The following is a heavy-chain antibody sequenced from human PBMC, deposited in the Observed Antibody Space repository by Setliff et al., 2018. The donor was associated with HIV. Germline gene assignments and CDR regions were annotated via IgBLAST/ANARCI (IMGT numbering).Heavy chain of an antibody. D-gene: IGHD3-10*01. V-gene: IGHV4-59*01. CDR2: IYYSGNS. Sequence: SETLSLTCTVSGGSISNYHWSWIRQPPGKGLEWIGYIYYSGNSNYKPSLKSRVTISVDTSKNQFPLKLSSVTAADTAMYYCARVIGDSEKFDSNWFDPWGQGTLVTVSS. CDR3: ARVIGDSEKFDSNWFDP. J-gene: IGHJ5*02. CDR1: GGSISNYH.